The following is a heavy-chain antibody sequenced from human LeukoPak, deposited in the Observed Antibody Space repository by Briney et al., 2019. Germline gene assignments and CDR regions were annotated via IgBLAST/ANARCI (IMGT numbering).Heavy chain of an antibody. D-gene: IGHD3-10*01. CDR2: FDPEDGET. J-gene: IGHJ4*02. CDR3: ATELLWFGELLYDY. V-gene: IGHV1-24*01. Sequence: GASVKVSCKVSGYTLTELSMHWVRQAPGKGLEWMGGFDPEDGETIYAQKFQGRVTMTEDTSTDTAYMELSSLRSEDTAVYYCATELLWFGELLYDYWGQGTLVTVSS. CDR1: GYTLTELS.